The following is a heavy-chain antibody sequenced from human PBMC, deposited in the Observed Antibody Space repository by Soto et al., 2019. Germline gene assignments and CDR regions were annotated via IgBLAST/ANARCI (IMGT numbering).Heavy chain of an antibody. CDR2: IYYSGST. J-gene: IGHJ4*02. D-gene: IGHD4-17*01. CDR3: ARWYGGSLDY. Sequence: QVQLQESGPGLVKPSETLSLTCTVSGGSISSYYWSWIRQPPGKGLEWIGYIYYSGSTNYNPSLKSRVTLSVDTSKNQFSLKLSSVPAADTAVYYCARWYGGSLDYWGQGTLVTVSS. CDR1: GGSISSYY. V-gene: IGHV4-59*01.